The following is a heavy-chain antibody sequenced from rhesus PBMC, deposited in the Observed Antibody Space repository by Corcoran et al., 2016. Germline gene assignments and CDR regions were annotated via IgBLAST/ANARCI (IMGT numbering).Heavy chain of an antibody. CDR3: ARSRYSWTPGPCDY. V-gene: IGHV4S10*01. CDR2: IYGSSRST. D-gene: IGHD1-1*01. J-gene: IGHJ4*01. CDR1: GGSISASYR. Sequence: QVQLQESGPGVVKPSETLSLTCAVSGGSISASYRWSWIRQPPGKVLEWIGYIYGSSRSTHYNPALKSRVTITTDTAKKQFAVKLISVTAADTAVYYCARSRYSWTPGPCDYWGQGVLVTVSS.